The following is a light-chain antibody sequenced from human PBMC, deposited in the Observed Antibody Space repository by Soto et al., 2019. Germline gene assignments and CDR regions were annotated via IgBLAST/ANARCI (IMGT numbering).Light chain of an antibody. CDR2: ANT. Sequence: QSVLTQPPSVSGSPGPRVTISCTGSGSNIGAGYDVHWYQHLPGTAPKLLIYANTNRPSGVPDRFSGSKSGTSASLAITGLQAEDETDYYCQSYDSSLSAWVFGGGTKLTVL. CDR3: QSYDSSLSAWV. V-gene: IGLV1-40*01. J-gene: IGLJ3*02. CDR1: GSNIGAGYD.